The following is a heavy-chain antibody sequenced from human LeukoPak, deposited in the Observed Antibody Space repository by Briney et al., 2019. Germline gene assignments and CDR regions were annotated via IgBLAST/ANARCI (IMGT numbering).Heavy chain of an antibody. D-gene: IGHD2-2*01. Sequence: ASVKVSCKASGYTFTSYGISWVRQAPGQGLEWMGWIGAYNGNTNYAQKLQGRVTMTTDTSTSTAYMELRSLRSDDTAVYYCARVACSSTSCPPDYWGQGTLVTVSS. J-gene: IGHJ4*02. V-gene: IGHV1-18*01. CDR2: IGAYNGNT. CDR1: GYTFTSYG. CDR3: ARVACSSTSCPPDY.